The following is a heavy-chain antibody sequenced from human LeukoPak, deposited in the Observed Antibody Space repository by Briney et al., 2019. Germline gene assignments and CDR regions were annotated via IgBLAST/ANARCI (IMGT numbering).Heavy chain of an antibody. Sequence: KSSETLSLTCTVSGGSISSYYWSWIRQPPGKGLEWIAYISDIGSINYNPSLKSRGTISLDTSKNQFSLKLSSVTAADTAVYYCAGHHPRNTVDFWGQGTLVTVSS. J-gene: IGHJ4*02. CDR2: ISDIGSI. CDR3: AGHHPRNTVDF. V-gene: IGHV4-59*08. D-gene: IGHD2-8*02. CDR1: GGSISSYY.